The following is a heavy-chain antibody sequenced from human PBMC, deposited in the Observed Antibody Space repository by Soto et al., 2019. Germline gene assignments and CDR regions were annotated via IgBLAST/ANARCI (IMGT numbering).Heavy chain of an antibody. CDR3: AKGVGTNWNSPGYYYYGMDV. CDR1: GGTFSSYT. D-gene: IGHD1-7*01. V-gene: IGHV1-69*02. J-gene: IGHJ6*02. CDR2: IIPILGIA. Sequence: KVSCKASGGTFSSYTISWVRQAPGQGLEWMGRIIPILGIANYAQKFQGRVTITADKSTSTAYMELSSLRSEDTAVYYCAKGVGTNWNSPGYYYYGMDVWGQGTTVTVSS.